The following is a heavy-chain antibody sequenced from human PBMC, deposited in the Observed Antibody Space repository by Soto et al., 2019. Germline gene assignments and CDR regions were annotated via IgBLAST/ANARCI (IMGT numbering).Heavy chain of an antibody. V-gene: IGHV1-2*02. Sequence: QVQLVQSGAEMKKPEASVKVSCEASGYTFTAYYIHWVREAPGQGLEWMGWINPNGGGTKYAQKFQGRVTMTRDTSMNTAYRELTRLTSDDTAVYYSARAVHTMIQGVRFRVDQWGQGTLVTVSS. D-gene: IGHD3-10*01. CDR3: ARAVHTMIQGVRFRVDQ. CDR1: GYTFTAYY. J-gene: IGHJ4*02. CDR2: INPNGGGT.